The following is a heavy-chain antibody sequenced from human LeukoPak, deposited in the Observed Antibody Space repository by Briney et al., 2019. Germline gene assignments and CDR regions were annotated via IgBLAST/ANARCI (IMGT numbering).Heavy chain of an antibody. CDR1: GGTFSSYA. J-gene: IGHJ3*02. CDR3: ANKLQFLLAFDI. V-gene: IGHV1-69*13. Sequence: SVKVSCKASGGTFSSYAISWVRQAPGQGLEWMGGIIPIFGTANYAQKFQGRVTITADESTSTVYMELSSLRSEDTAVYYCANKLQFLLAFDIWGRGTMVTVSS. D-gene: IGHD3-3*01. CDR2: IIPIFGTA.